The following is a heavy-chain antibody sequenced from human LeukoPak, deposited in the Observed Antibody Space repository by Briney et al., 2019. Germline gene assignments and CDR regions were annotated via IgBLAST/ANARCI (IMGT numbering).Heavy chain of an antibody. CDR2: IHSSGGS. Sequence: SEALSLTCTVSGASISNYYWSWIRQTPEKGLEWMGHIHSSGGSSYYPSLKSRLTLSIDTSRNQLSLKLPSVTAADTAVYFCARLGSYHDFWGQGALVTVSS. J-gene: IGHJ4*02. CDR1: GASISNYY. V-gene: IGHV4-4*09. D-gene: IGHD1-26*01. CDR3: ARLGSYHDF.